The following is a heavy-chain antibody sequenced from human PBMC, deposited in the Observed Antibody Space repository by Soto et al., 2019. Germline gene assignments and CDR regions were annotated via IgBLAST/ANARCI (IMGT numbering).Heavy chain of an antibody. D-gene: IGHD1-26*01. CDR1: GFTFSSYA. Sequence: EVQLLESGGGLVQPGGSLRLSCAASGFTFSSYAMNWVRQAPGKGLEWVSTISGSGVSTYYADSVKGRFTISRDNSKITLYLQMNSLRAEDTAVYYCAKDRQGSYFDYWGQGTLVTVSS. J-gene: IGHJ4*02. CDR3: AKDRQGSYFDY. CDR2: ISGSGVST. V-gene: IGHV3-23*01.